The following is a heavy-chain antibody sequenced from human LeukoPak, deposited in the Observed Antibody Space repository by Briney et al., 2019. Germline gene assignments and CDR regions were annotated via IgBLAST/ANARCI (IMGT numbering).Heavy chain of an antibody. CDR2: IKQDGSEK. D-gene: IGHD6-19*01. J-gene: IGHJ4*02. Sequence: GGSLRLSCAASGFTFGSNWMNWVRQAPGKGLEWVANIKQDGSEKYYVDSVKGRFTISRDNAKNSVYLQMNSLRAEDTAVYYCARDSGWGNDYWGQGTLVTVSS. V-gene: IGHV3-7*01. CDR1: GFTFGSNW. CDR3: ARDSGWGNDY.